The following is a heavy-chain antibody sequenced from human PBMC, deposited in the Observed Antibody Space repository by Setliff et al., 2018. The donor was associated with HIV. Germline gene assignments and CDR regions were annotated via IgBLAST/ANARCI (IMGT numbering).Heavy chain of an antibody. V-gene: IGHV3-21*06. CDR3: ARSRAAGFDY. CDR2: ISSSSSYI. J-gene: IGHJ4*02. Sequence: GGSLRLSCAASGFTFSNYKMIWVRQAPGKGLEWVSSISSSSSYIFYTDSVNGRFTISRDNAKNSLYLQMNSLRAEDTAVYYCARSRAAGFDYWGQGTLVTV. CDR1: GFTFSNYK. D-gene: IGHD6-13*01.